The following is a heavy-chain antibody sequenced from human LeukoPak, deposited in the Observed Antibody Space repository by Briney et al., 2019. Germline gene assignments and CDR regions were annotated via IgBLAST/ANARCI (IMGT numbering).Heavy chain of an antibody. Sequence: PSETLSLTCTVSGGSISSSSYYWGWIRQPPGKGLEWIGSIYYSGSPYYNPSLKSRVTISLDTSKNQFSLKLSSVTAADTAVYYCARHNIGSGLNWFDPWGQGTLVTVSS. CDR1: GGSISSSSYY. J-gene: IGHJ5*02. V-gene: IGHV4-39*01. CDR3: ARHNIGSGLNWFDP. CDR2: IYYSGSP. D-gene: IGHD2/OR15-2a*01.